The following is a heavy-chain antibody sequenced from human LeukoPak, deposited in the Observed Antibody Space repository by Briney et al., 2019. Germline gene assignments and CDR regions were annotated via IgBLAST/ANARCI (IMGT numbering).Heavy chain of an antibody. V-gene: IGHV4-4*02. CDR3: AGLVGRYSSGLYYYYFDY. CDR2: MYLSGPT. Sequence: SGTLSLNCTVSGDSINSLDLWSWVRQPPGKGLEWIGEMYLSGPTHSNPSVKSRVTISIDKSKNQFFLNLSSVTAADTAVYYCAGLVGRYSSGLYYYYFDYWGQGTLVTVSS. D-gene: IGHD3-22*01. J-gene: IGHJ4*02. CDR1: GDSINSLDL.